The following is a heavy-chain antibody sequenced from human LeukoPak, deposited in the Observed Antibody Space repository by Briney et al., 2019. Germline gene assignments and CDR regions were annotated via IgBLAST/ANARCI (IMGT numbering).Heavy chain of an antibody. CDR3: AGQWLSTDFDY. CDR1: GFTFSSYS. V-gene: IGHV3-7*01. D-gene: IGHD6-19*01. J-gene: IGHJ4*02. Sequence: GGSLRLSCAASGFTFSSYSMNWVRQAPGKGLEWVANIKQDGSEKYYVDSVKGRFTISRDNAKNSLYLQMNSLRAEDTAVYYCAGQWLSTDFDYWGQGTLVTVSS. CDR2: IKQDGSEK.